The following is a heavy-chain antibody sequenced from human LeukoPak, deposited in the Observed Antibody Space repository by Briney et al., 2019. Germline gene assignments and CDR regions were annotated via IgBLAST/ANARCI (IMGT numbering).Heavy chain of an antibody. CDR3: ARWYSSSWYHRDYYYYMDV. D-gene: IGHD6-13*01. CDR2: INTNTGNP. Sequence: ASVKVSCKASGYTFTSYAMNWVRQAPGQGLEWMGWINTNTGNPTYAQGFTGRFVSSLDTSVSTAYLQISSLKAEDTAVYYCARWYSSSWYHRDYYYYMDVWGKGTTVTVSS. CDR1: GYTFTSYA. V-gene: IGHV7-4-1*02. J-gene: IGHJ6*03.